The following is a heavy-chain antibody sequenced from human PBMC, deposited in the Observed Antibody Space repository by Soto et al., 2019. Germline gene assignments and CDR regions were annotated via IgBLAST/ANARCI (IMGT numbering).Heavy chain of an antibody. CDR1: GGPMFSYF. Sequence: PSETLSLTCSVSGGPMFSYFWTWIRQPPGKRLEWIGYLYYSGSVRYNPSLQSRATISVDTSKNQVSLRLTSVTTADTAIYYCARADRKWLEPWGPGTLVTVSS. CDR2: LYYSGSV. J-gene: IGHJ5*02. CDR3: ARADRKWLEP. V-gene: IGHV4-59*01.